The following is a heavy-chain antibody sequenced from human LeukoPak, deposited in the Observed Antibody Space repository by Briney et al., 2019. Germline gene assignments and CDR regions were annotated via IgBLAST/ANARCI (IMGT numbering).Heavy chain of an antibody. Sequence: GGSLRLSCVASGFTFSRYWMSWVRQAPGKGLEWVANIKEDGSKKNYVDSVKGRFTISRDNAENSVYLQMNSLRVEDTAVYYCAKDIVGGGDDYWGQGTLVTVSS. V-gene: IGHV3-7*01. CDR1: GFTFSRYW. J-gene: IGHJ4*02. CDR2: IKEDGSKK. D-gene: IGHD2-21*02. CDR3: AKDIVGGGDDY.